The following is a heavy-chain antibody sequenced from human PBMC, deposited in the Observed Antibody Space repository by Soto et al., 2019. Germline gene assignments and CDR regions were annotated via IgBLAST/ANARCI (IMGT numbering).Heavy chain of an antibody. J-gene: IGHJ6*04. V-gene: IGHV1-46*03. D-gene: IGHD3-10*02. Sequence: ASVKVYCKASGYTFTSYYMHWVRQAPGQGLEWMGIINPSGGSTSYAQKFQGRVTMTRDTSTSTVYMELSSLRSEDTAVYYCAASVTIFGRLDVWGKGTTVTVSS. CDR1: GYTFTSYY. CDR2: INPSGGST. CDR3: AASVTIFGRLDV.